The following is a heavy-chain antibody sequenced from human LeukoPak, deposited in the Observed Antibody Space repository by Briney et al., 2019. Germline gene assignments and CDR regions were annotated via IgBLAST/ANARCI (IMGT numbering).Heavy chain of an antibody. J-gene: IGHJ4*02. CDR3: ARDRAWNYFDY. CDR2: ISNDGSRK. Sequence: GGSLRLSCAPSGSTFSRHGMHWVRQAPGKGLEWVAIISNDGSRKYYAHSVEGRFTISRDNSKNTLYLQMDSLRAEDTAVYYCARDRAWNYFDYWGQGTLVTVSS. D-gene: IGHD3-3*01. CDR1: GSTFSRHG. V-gene: IGHV3-30*03.